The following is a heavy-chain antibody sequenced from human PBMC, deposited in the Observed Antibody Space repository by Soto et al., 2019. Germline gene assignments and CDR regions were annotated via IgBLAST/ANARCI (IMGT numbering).Heavy chain of an antibody. CDR3: TTAHTRGPDX. D-gene: IGHD5-12*01. CDR2: IKSKTDGGTI. Sequence: GGSLRLSCAASGFTFSNAWMNWVRQAPGKGLEWVVIIKSKTDGGTIDYPAPVKGRFIISRDDSRNTLYLQMNSLKTEDTAVYYCTTAHTRGPDXWGQGTLVTVSX. J-gene: IGHJ4*02. V-gene: IGHV3-15*01. CDR1: GFTFSNAW.